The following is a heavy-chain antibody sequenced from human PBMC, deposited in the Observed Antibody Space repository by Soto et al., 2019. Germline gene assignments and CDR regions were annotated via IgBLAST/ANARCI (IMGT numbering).Heavy chain of an antibody. D-gene: IGHD6-19*01. CDR1: GFTFDDYA. CDR2: ISWNSGSI. J-gene: IGHJ4*02. Sequence: GGSLRLSCAASGFTFDDYAMHWVRQAPGKGLEWVSGISWNSGSIGYADSVKGRFTISRDNAKNSLYLQMNSLRAEDTALYYCAKDMMDVGQWPQGDFDYWGQGTLVTVSS. V-gene: IGHV3-9*01. CDR3: AKDMMDVGQWPQGDFDY.